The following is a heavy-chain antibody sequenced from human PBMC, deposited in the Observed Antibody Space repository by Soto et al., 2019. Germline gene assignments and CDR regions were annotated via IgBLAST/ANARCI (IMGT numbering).Heavy chain of an antibody. CDR1: GFAFSNYE. Sequence: EVQLVESGGGLVQPGGSLRLSCAASGFAFSNYEMNWVRQAPGKGLEWVSYISLSGATIYYADSVKGRFTISRDDAKNSLYLQMNSLRADDTAVYYGARESFSASPNFFAYWGKGTLVPVSS. V-gene: IGHV3-48*03. CDR2: ISLSGATI. J-gene: IGHJ4*02. D-gene: IGHD3-3*02. CDR3: ARESFSASPNFFAY.